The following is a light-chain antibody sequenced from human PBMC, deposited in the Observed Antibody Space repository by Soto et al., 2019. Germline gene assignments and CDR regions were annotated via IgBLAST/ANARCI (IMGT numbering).Light chain of an antibody. CDR3: AAWDDSLSGSYV. Sequence: QSVLAQPPSASGTPGQRVTISCSGSNSNIGSNPVYWYQQVPGTAPKLLIQSNNQRPSGVSDRFSGSKSGTSASLAISGLRSEDEAEYYCAAWDDSLSGSYVFGTGTKVTVL. J-gene: IGLJ1*01. V-gene: IGLV1-47*02. CDR1: NSNIGSNP. CDR2: SNN.